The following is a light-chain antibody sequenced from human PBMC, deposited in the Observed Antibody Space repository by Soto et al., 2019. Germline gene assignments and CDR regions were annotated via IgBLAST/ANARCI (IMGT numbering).Light chain of an antibody. CDR2: DVS. J-gene: IGKJ1*01. CDR3: QQYNNYPRT. V-gene: IGKV1-5*01. Sequence: DIQMTQSPSTLSASVGDRVTITCRASQSISNWLAWYQQKPGKAPTLLIYDVSRLESGVPSRFSGSGSGTEFTLTISSLQPDDFATYYCQQYNNYPRTFGQGTKVDI. CDR1: QSISNW.